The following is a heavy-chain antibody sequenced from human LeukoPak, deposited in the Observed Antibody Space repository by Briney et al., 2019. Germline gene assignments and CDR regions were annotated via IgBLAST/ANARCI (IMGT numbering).Heavy chain of an antibody. D-gene: IGHD1-26*01. CDR1: EFTFSSYD. V-gene: IGHV3-23*01. Sequence: GGSLRLSCGAYEFTFSSYDMSWVRQAPGKGLEWVSGINGRDGSTYYADSVKGRFTIYRDISRNTLYLQMNSLRAEDTAVYYCAKGVYSGGGYDYWGQGTLVTVSS. CDR3: AKGVYSGGGYDY. CDR2: INGRDGST. J-gene: IGHJ4*02.